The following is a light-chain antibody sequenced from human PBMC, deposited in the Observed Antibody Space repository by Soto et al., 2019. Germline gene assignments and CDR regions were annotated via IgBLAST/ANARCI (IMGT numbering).Light chain of an antibody. CDR1: SSNIGAGYD. Sequence: QSVLTQPPSVSGAPGQRVTISCTGSSSNIGAGYDVHWYQQLPGTAPKLLIYGNSNRPSGVPDRFSGSKSGTSASLAITGLQAEDESDDYCQSYDSSLRGWVFGGGT. CDR2: GNS. CDR3: QSYDSSLRGWV. V-gene: IGLV1-40*01. J-gene: IGLJ3*02.